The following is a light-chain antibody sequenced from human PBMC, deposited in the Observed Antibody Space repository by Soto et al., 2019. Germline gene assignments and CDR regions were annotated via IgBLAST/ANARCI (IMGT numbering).Light chain of an antibody. CDR2: DVS. Sequence: QSALTQPASVSGSPGQSITISCTGTSSDIGSYNYVSWYQQHPGKAPKLMIFDVSYRPSGISDRFSGSKSGNTASLTISGLQPEDEADYYCSSYGGSSTLFGGGTKLTVL. CDR1: SSDIGSYNY. V-gene: IGLV2-14*03. J-gene: IGLJ3*02. CDR3: SSYGGSSTL.